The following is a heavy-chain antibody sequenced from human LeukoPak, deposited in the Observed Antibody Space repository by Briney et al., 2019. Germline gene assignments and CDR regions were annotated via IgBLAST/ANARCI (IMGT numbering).Heavy chain of an antibody. Sequence: ASVKVSCKASGYTFTSYDINWVRQATGQGLEWMGWMNPNSGNTGYAQKFQGRVTMTRNTSISTAYMELSSLRSEDTAVYYCARTAVVVVPLFDYWGQGTLVTVSS. CDR2: MNPNSGNT. CDR3: ARTAVVVVPLFDY. V-gene: IGHV1-8*01. CDR1: GYTFTSYD. D-gene: IGHD2-15*01. J-gene: IGHJ4*02.